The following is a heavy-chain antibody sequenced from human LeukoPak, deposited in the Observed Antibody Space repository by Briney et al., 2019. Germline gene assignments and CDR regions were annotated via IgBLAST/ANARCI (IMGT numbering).Heavy chain of an antibody. J-gene: IGHJ4*02. D-gene: IGHD6-13*01. CDR3: ARVCGGSSWCFDY. CDR1: GFTFSNAW. CDR2: IYSSGST. Sequence: GSLRLSCAASGFTFSNAWMNWVRQPPGKGLEWIGSIYSSGSTYYNPSLKSRVTISVDTSKNQFSLKLSSVTAADTAIYYCARVCGGSSWCFDYWGRGTLVTVSS. V-gene: IGHV4-38-2*01.